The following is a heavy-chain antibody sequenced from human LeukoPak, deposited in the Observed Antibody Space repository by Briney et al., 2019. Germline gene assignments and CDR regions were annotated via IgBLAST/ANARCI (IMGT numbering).Heavy chain of an antibody. V-gene: IGHV3-7*01. CDR2: IKQDGREK. CDR3: ARDSYDFWSGYYIDY. D-gene: IGHD3-3*01. J-gene: IGHJ4*02. Sequence: GGTLRLSCAASGFTFSSYWMSWVRQAPGKGLEWVAKIKQDGREKYYVDSVKGRFTISRDNAKNSLYLQMNSLRAEDTAVYYCARDSYDFWSGYYIDYWGQGTLVTVSS. CDR1: GFTFSSYW.